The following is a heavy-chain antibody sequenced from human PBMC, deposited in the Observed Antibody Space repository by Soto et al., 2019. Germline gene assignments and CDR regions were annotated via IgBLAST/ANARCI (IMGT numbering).Heavy chain of an antibody. D-gene: IGHD2-21*01. CDR3: ARDNVVVIAISPDY. V-gene: IGHV1-18*01. CDR2: ISAYNGNT. Sequence: ASVKVSCKASGYTITSYGISWVRQAPGQGLEWMGWISAYNGNTNYAQKLQGRVTMTTDTSTSTAYMELRSLRSDDTAVYYCARDNVVVIAISPDYWGQGTLVTVSS. CDR1: GYTITSYG. J-gene: IGHJ4*02.